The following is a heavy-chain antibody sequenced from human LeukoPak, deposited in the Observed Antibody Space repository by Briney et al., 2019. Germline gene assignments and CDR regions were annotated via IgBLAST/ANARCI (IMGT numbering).Heavy chain of an antibody. CDR1: GGSISSSSYY. CDR2: IYYSGST. D-gene: IGHD3-10*01. J-gene: IGHJ4*02. CDR3: ARRWFGELFLY. V-gene: IGHV4-39*01. Sequence: PSETLSLTCTVSGGSISSSSYYWGWIRQPPGKGLEWIGSIYYSGSTYYNPSLKSRVTISVDTSKNQFSLKLSSVTAADTAVYYCARRWFGELFLYWGQGTLVTVSS.